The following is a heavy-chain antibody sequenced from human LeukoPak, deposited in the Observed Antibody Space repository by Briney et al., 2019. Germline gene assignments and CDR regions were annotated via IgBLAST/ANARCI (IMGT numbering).Heavy chain of an antibody. CDR2: ISSSGKTI. Sequence: RGSLTLSCAASGFTFSSYEMNWVRQAPGKGLEWVSYISSSGKTIYYADSVKGRFTISRDNAKNSLYLQMNSLRAEDTAVYYCAKGIALAAAPDYWGQGTFVTVSS. V-gene: IGHV3-48*03. CDR1: GFTFSSYE. CDR3: AKGIALAAAPDY. J-gene: IGHJ4*02. D-gene: IGHD6-19*01.